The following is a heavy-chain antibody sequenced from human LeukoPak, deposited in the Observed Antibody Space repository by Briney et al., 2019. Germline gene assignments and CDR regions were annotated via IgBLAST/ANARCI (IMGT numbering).Heavy chain of an antibody. CDR1: GGSISSYY. D-gene: IGHD2-2*01. J-gene: IGHJ3*02. Sequence: PSETLSLSCTVSGGSISSYYWSWIRQPPGKGLEWIGYIYYSGSTNYNPPLKSRVTISVDTSKNQFSLKLSSVTAADTAVYYCASYCSSTSCLDAFDIWGQGTMVTVSS. CDR2: IYYSGST. CDR3: ASYCSSTSCLDAFDI. V-gene: IGHV4-59*01.